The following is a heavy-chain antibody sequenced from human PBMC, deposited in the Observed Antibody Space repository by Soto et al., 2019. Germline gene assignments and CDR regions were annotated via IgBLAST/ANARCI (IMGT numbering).Heavy chain of an antibody. V-gene: IGHV1-18*01. D-gene: IGHD3-10*01. Sequence: ASVKVSCKASGYTFTSYGISWVRQAPGQGLEWMGWISAYNGNTNYAQKLQGRVTMTTDTSTSTAYMELRSLRSDDTAVYYCARELYFTMVQGFAFDIWGQGTMVTVSS. CDR2: ISAYNGNT. CDR1: GYTFTSYG. CDR3: ARELYFTMVQGFAFDI. J-gene: IGHJ3*02.